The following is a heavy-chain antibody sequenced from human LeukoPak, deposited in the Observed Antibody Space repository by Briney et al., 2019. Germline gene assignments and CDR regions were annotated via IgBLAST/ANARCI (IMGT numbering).Heavy chain of an antibody. Sequence: APVKVSCKASGYTFTSYGISWVRQAPGQGLEWMGWISAYSGNTNYAQKLQGRVTMTTDTSTSTAYMELRSLRSDDTAVYYCARGAADPIAAAGKHFDYWGQGTLVTVSS. D-gene: IGHD6-13*01. J-gene: IGHJ4*02. V-gene: IGHV1-18*01. CDR1: GYTFTSYG. CDR2: ISAYSGNT. CDR3: ARGAADPIAAAGKHFDY.